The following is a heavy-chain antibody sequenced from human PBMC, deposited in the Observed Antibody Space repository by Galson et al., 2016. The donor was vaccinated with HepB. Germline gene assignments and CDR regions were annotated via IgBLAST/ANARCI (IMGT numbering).Heavy chain of an antibody. CDR3: ARDVAYEALDC. J-gene: IGHJ4*02. CDR2: INTSGSVV. CDR1: GFTFSDYY. D-gene: IGHD3-22*01. Sequence: SLRLSCAVSGFTFSDYYMSWIRQAPGKGLEWLSYINTSGSVVYYADSVRGRFTISRDNAKNSLYLQMNSLRAENTAVYYCARDVAYEALDCWGQGTLVTVSS. V-gene: IGHV3-11*04.